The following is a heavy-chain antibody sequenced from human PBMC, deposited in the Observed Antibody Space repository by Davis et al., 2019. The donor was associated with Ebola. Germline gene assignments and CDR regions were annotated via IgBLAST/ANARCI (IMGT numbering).Heavy chain of an antibody. J-gene: IGHJ4*02. D-gene: IGHD1-1*01. Sequence: PGGSLRLSCAASGFTFSSSGMHWVRQPPGKGLEWVAVTSFDGTNEHYAEFVKGRFTISRDNSKNTVYLQMNSLRVEDTAVYYCAKDRRQLDPQYFDYWGQGTPVTVSS. V-gene: IGHV3-30*18. CDR2: TSFDGTNE. CDR3: AKDRRQLDPQYFDY. CDR1: GFTFSSSG.